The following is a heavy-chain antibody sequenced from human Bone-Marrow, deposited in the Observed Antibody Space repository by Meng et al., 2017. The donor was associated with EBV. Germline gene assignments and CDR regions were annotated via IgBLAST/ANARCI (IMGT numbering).Heavy chain of an antibody. Sequence: QLRPHGSGPGLAKPSGLLSLPCACSGGSISSRNWWSWVRQPPGKGLEWIGEIYHSGSTNYNPSLKSRVTISVDKSKNQFSLKLSSVTAADTAVYYCARVPTLWYFDYWGQGTLVTVSS. J-gene: IGHJ4*02. V-gene: IGHV4-4*02. CDR1: GGSISSRNW. CDR3: ARVPTLWYFDY. CDR2: IYHSGST. D-gene: IGHD2-21*01.